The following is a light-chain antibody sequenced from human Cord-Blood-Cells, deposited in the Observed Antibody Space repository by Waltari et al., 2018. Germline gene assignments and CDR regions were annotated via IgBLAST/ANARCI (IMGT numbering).Light chain of an antibody. CDR2: WAS. CDR1: QSVLYSSNNKNY. CDR3: QQYYSTPYT. J-gene: IGKJ2*01. V-gene: IGKV4-1*01. Sequence: DIVMTRYPASLAVSLGDGATIHCKSSQSVLYSSNNKNYLAWYQQKPGQPPKLLIYWASTRESGVPDRFSGSGSGTDFTLTISSLQAEDVAVYYCQQYYSTPYTFGQGTKLEIK.